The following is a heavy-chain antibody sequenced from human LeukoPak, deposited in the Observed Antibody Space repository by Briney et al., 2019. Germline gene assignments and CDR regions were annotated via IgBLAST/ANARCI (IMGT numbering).Heavy chain of an antibody. CDR3: AKDQGRGSYSN. CDR1: GFTFSSYA. J-gene: IGHJ4*02. Sequence: PWGALRLSCAASGFTFSSYAMSWVRQAPGKGLEWVSAISGSGGSTYYADSVKGRFTISRDNSKNTLYLQMNSLRAEDTAVYYCAKDQGRGSYSNWGQGTLVTVSS. V-gene: IGHV3-23*01. D-gene: IGHD1-26*01. CDR2: ISGSGGST.